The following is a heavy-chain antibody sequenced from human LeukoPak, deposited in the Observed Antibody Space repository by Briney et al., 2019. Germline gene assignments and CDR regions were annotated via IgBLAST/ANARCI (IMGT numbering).Heavy chain of an antibody. CDR2: INSDGSDT. J-gene: IGHJ3*02. CDR1: GFTFSSYW. V-gene: IGHV3-74*01. Sequence: GVSLRLSCAASGFTFSSYWMHWVRQGPGKGLVRVSRINSDGSDTRYADSVKGRFTISRDNAKNTLSLQMNSLRVEDTAVYFCARGGSPPEALGDAFDIWGQGTMVTVSS. D-gene: IGHD1-26*01. CDR3: ARGGSPPEALGDAFDI.